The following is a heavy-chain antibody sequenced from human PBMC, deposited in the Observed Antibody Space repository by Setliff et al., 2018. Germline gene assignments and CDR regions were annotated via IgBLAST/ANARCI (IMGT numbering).Heavy chain of an antibody. V-gene: IGHV5-51*01. CDR1: GFSFTTYW. CDR3: ARQARGYYYDSSGYYRASPGYYYMDV. CDR2: IYPGDSDT. Sequence: PGESLKISCKGSGFSFTTYWIGWVRQMPGKGLELMGIIYPGDSDTRYSPAFQGQVTISADRSISTAYLQWSSLKASDTAMYYCARQARGYYYDSSGYYRASPGYYYMDVWGKGTTVTVSS. J-gene: IGHJ6*03. D-gene: IGHD3-22*01.